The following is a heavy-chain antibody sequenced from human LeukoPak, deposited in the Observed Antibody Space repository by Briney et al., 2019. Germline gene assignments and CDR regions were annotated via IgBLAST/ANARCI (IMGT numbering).Heavy chain of an antibody. CDR1: GYSISSGYY. CDR2: IYHSGST. Sequence: SETLPLTCAVSGYSISSGYYWGWIRQPPGKELEWIGSIYHSGSTYYNPSLKSRVTISVDTSKNQFSLKLSSVTAADTAVYYCARAARDILTGYYRNNWFDPWGQGTLVTVSS. CDR3: ARAARDILTGYYRNNWFDP. D-gene: IGHD3-9*01. V-gene: IGHV4-38-2*01. J-gene: IGHJ5*02.